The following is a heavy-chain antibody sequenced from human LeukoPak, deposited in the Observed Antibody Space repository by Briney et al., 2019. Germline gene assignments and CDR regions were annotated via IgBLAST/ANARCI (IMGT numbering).Heavy chain of an antibody. CDR2: IYHTGST. J-gene: IGHJ3*02. CDR1: GGSIRSFF. D-gene: IGHD3-22*01. V-gene: IGHV4-59*01. Sequence: SETLSLTCTVSGGSIRSFFWSWLRQPPGKPLEWLGHIYHTGSTNYNPSFKSRLTISVDTSKNQFSLKLSSVTAADTAVYYCARVRRITMIVVSGAFDIWGQGTMVTVSS. CDR3: ARVRRITMIVVSGAFDI.